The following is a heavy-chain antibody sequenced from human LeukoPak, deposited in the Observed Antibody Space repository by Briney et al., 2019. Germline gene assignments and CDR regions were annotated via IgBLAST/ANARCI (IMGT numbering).Heavy chain of an antibody. V-gene: IGHV1-2*02. CDR1: GYTFTGYY. D-gene: IGHD2-2*01. J-gene: IGHJ6*02. Sequence: ASVKVSCKASGYTFTGYYMHGVRQAPGQGLEWMGWINPNSGGTNYAQKFQGRVTMTRDTSISTAYMELSRLRSDDAAVYYCARAKFHCSSTSCYSFYGMDVWGQGTTVTVSS. CDR2: INPNSGGT. CDR3: ARAKFHCSSTSCYSFYGMDV.